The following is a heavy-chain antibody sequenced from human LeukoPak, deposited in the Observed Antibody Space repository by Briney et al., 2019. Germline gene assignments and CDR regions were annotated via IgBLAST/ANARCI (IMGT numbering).Heavy chain of an antibody. CDR2: ISSSSSYI. J-gene: IGHJ3*02. Sequence: GGSLRLSCAASGFTFSSYSMNWVRQAPGQGLEWVSSISSSSSYIYYADSVKGRFTISRDNAKNSLYLQMNSLRAEDTAVYYCASVGRYDAFDIWGQGTMVTVSS. D-gene: IGHD3-16*02. CDR1: GFTFSSYS. CDR3: ASVGRYDAFDI. V-gene: IGHV3-21*01.